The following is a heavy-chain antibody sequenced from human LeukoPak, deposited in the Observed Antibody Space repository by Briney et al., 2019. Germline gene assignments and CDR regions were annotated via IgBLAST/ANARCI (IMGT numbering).Heavy chain of an antibody. CDR1: GFTFSNYA. CDR2: INNNGGST. D-gene: IGHD2-15*01. CDR3: VKKYCSGGSCYYDY. Sequence: PGGSLRLSCSVSGFTFSNYAMHWVRQAPGKGLEYVSAINNNGGSTYYADSVKGRFTISRDNSKNTLYLQMSSLRAEDTAVYYCVKKYCSGGSCYYDYWGQGTLVTVSS. V-gene: IGHV3-64D*09. J-gene: IGHJ4*02.